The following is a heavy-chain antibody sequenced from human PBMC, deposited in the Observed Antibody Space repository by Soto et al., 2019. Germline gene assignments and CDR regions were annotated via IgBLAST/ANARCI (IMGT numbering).Heavy chain of an antibody. CDR1: GFTFSSYA. Sequence: PGGSLRLSCAASGFTFSSYAMSWVRQAPGKGLEWVSAISGSGGSTYYADSVKGRFTISRDNSKNTLYLQMNSLRAEDTAVYYCAKEREWFGELLYYFDYWGQGTLVTVSS. V-gene: IGHV3-23*01. J-gene: IGHJ4*02. CDR2: ISGSGGST. D-gene: IGHD3-10*01. CDR3: AKEREWFGELLYYFDY.